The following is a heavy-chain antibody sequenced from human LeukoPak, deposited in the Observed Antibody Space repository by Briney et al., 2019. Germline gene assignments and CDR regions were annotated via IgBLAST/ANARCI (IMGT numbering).Heavy chain of an antibody. CDR1: GFTFSAYW. CDR2: IKGDGSEK. V-gene: IGHV3-7*01. J-gene: IGHJ4*02. D-gene: IGHD2-8*01. CDR3: ARGGFGYVYFDY. Sequence: RPGGSLRLSCAASGFTFSAYWMSWVRQAPGEGLEWVAHIKGDGSEKYSVDSVKGRFTISRDNAKSSLYLQMNSLRAEDTALYYCARGGFGYVYFDYWGQGSLVTVSS.